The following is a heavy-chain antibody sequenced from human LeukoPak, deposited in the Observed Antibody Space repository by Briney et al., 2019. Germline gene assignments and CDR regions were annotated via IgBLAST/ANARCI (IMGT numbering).Heavy chain of an antibody. CDR2: ISSSGSTI. Sequence: GGSLRLSCAASGFTFSSYEMNWVRQAPGKGLEWVSYISSSGSTIYYADSVKGRFTISRDNAKNSLYLQMNSLRAEDTAVYYCARDYGSGTLGADYYYYYMDVWGKGTTVTVS. D-gene: IGHD3-10*01. V-gene: IGHV3-48*03. J-gene: IGHJ6*03. CDR1: GFTFSSYE. CDR3: ARDYGSGTLGADYYYYYMDV.